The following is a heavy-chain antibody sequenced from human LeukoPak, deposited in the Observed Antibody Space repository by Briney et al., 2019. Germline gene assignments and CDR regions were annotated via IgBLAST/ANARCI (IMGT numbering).Heavy chain of an antibody. Sequence: KAGGSLRLSCAASGFTFSDYYMSWIRQAPGKGLEWVSYISSSPSPIYYADSVKGRSTISRDNAKNSLYLQMNSLRAEDTAVYYCARVYDSNGFYDAFEIWGQGTMVTVSS. J-gene: IGHJ3*02. D-gene: IGHD3-22*01. CDR3: ARVYDSNGFYDAFEI. CDR1: GFTFSDYY. V-gene: IGHV3-11*04. CDR2: ISSSPSPI.